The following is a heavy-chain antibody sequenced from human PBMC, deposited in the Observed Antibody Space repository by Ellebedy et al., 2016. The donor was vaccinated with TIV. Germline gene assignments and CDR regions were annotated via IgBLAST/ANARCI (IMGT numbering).Heavy chain of an antibody. CDR1: GFTFSDHF. J-gene: IGHJ6*02. D-gene: IGHD6-13*01. CDR3: ARERKVQQLVPGMDV. V-gene: IGHV4-4*07. CDR2: IYTSGST. Sequence: GSLRLSCAASGFTFSDHFMDWIRQPAGKGLEWIGRIYTSGSTNYNPSLKSRVTMSVDTSKNQFSLKLSSVTAADTAVYYCARERKVQQLVPGMDVWGQGTTVTVSS.